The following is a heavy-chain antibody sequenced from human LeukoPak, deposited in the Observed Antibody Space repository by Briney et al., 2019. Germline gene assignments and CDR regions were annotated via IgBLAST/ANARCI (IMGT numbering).Heavy chain of an antibody. V-gene: IGHV1-2*02. CDR1: GYTFTGYY. CDR2: INPNSGGT. J-gene: IGHJ3*02. D-gene: IGHD2-21*01. CDR3: AREELLDLAYCGGDCYPADSDAFDI. Sequence: GASVKVSCKASGYTFTGYYMHWVRQAPGQGLEWMGWINPNSGGTNYARKFQGRVTMTRDTSISTAYMELSRLRSDDTAVYYCAREELLDLAYCGGDCYPADSDAFDIWGQGTMVTVSS.